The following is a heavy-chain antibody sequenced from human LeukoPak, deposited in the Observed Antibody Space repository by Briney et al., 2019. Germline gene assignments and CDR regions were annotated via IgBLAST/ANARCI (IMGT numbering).Heavy chain of an antibody. J-gene: IGHJ4*02. CDR3: ARLHNNYGYHDFFDY. V-gene: IGHV3-11*04. Sequence: GGSLRLSCAASGFTFSDYYMSWIRQAPGKGLEWVSYIRSSGSAVYYADSVKGRFTISRDNAKNSLYLQMNSLRAEDTAVYYCARLHNNYGYHDFFDYWGQGTLVTVSS. D-gene: IGHD5-18*01. CDR1: GFTFSDYY. CDR2: IRSSGSAV.